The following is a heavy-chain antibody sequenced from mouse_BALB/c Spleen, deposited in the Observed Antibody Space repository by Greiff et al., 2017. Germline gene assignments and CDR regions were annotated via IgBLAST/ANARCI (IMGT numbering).Heavy chain of an antibody. D-gene: IGHD1-2*01. CDR2: ISYSGST. Sequence: EVQLQQSGPGLVKPSQSLSLTCTVTGYSITSDYAWNWIRQFPGNKLEWMGYISYSGSTSYNPSLKSRISITRDTSKNQFFLQLNSVTTEDTATYYCARGPTATDYWGQGTTLTVSS. CDR3: ARGPTATDY. V-gene: IGHV3-2*02. J-gene: IGHJ2*01. CDR1: GYSITSDYA.